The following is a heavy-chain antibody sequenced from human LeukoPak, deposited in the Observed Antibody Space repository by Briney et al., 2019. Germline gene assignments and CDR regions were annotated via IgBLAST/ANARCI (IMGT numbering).Heavy chain of an antibody. J-gene: IGHJ4*02. CDR1: GFTFSSYA. Sequence: GGSLRLSCAASGFTFSSYAMHWVRQAPGKGLEWVAVISYDGSNKYYADSVKGRFTISRDNSKNTLYLQMNSLRAEDTAVYYCAKDLQVATGYWGQGTLVTVSS. V-gene: IGHV3-30*04. CDR2: ISYDGSNK. CDR3: AKDLQVATGY. D-gene: IGHD5-12*01.